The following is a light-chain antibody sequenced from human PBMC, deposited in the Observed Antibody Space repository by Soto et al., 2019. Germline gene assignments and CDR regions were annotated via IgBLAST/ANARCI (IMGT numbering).Light chain of an antibody. V-gene: IGKV3-20*01. J-gene: IGKJ4*01. CDR3: QQYGSSPALT. CDR2: GAS. Sequence: EIVLTQSPGTLSLSPGERATLSCRAIQSVSSSYLAWYQQKPGQAPRLLIYGASSRATGIPDRFSGSGSGTDFTLTISRLEPEDFAEYYCQQYGSSPALTFGGGTKVDIK. CDR1: QSVSSSY.